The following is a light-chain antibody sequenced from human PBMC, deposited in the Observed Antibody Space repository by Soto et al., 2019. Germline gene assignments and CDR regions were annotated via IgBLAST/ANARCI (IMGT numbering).Light chain of an antibody. J-gene: IGKJ4*01. CDR2: DVS. CDR3: QQYNNWPRT. Sequence: EIGMTQSPATLSVSPGEKAPLSCWASQSVSSNLAWYQQKPGQAPRLLIYDVSTRATGIPTRFSGSWSGTEFTLTISSLQSEDFAAYYCQQYNNWPRTFGGGT. CDR1: QSVSSN. V-gene: IGKV3D-15*01.